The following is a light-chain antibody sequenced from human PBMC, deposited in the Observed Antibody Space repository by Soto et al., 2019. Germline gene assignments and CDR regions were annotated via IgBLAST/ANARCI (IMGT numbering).Light chain of an antibody. CDR2: EVS. CDR3: SSYTSSSIRV. CDR1: SSDVGGYNY. Sequence: QPVLTQPASVSGSPGQSITISCTGTSSDVGGYNYVSWYQQHPGKAPKLMIYEVSNRPSGVSNRFSGSKSGNTASLTISGLQAEDEADYYCSSYTSSSIRVFGGGTKLTVL. J-gene: IGLJ3*02. V-gene: IGLV2-14*01.